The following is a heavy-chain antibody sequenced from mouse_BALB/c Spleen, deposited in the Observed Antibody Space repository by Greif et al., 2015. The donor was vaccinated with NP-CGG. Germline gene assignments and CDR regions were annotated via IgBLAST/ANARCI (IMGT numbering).Heavy chain of an antibody. D-gene: IGHD4-1*01. J-gene: IGHJ4*01. CDR2: IDPSDSET. V-gene: IGHV1S126*01. Sequence: QVQLKESGPQLVRPGASVKISCKASGYSFTSYWMHWVKQRPGQGLEWIGMIDPSDSETRLNQKFKDKATLTVDKSSSTAYMQLSSPTSEDSAVYYCARRLTGKRAMDYWGQGTSVTVSS. CDR3: ARRLTGKRAMDY. CDR1: GYSFTSYW.